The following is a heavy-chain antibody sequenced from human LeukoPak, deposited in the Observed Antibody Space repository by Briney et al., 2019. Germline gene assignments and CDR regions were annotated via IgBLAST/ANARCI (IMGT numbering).Heavy chain of an antibody. Sequence: SETLSLTCAVYGGSFSGYYWSWIRQPPGKGLEWIGEINHRGSTNYNPSLKSRVTISVDTSKNQFSLKLSSVTAADTAVYYCARTARIAGFSGPWGQGTLVTVSS. CDR2: INHRGST. V-gene: IGHV4-34*01. J-gene: IGHJ5*02. CDR1: GGSFSGYY. D-gene: IGHD6-6*01. CDR3: ARTARIAGFSGP.